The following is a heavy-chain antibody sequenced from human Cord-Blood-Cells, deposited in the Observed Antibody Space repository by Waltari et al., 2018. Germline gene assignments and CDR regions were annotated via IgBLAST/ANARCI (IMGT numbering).Heavy chain of an antibody. CDR3: AIGGLSNFDY. D-gene: IGHD2-21*02. Sequence: QVQLVQSGAEVKKPGASVKVSCKASGYTFTGYYMHWVRQAPGQGLEWRGWINPNRGGTNYAQKFQGWVTMTRDTSISTAYMELSRLRSDDTAVYYCAIGGLSNFDYWGQGTLVTVSS. V-gene: IGHV1-2*04. CDR2: INPNRGGT. J-gene: IGHJ4*02. CDR1: GYTFTGYY.